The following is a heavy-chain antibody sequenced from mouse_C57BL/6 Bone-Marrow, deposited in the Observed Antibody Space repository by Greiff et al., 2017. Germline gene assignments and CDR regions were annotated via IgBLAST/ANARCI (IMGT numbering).Heavy chain of an antibody. J-gene: IGHJ3*01. D-gene: IGHD2-4*01. Sequence: QVQLQQSGAELARPGASVKLSCKASGYTFTSYGISWVKQRTGQGLEWIGEIYPRSGNTYYTEKFKGKATLTADKSSSTAYMELRSLTSEDSAVYFCATLYYDYDLAWFAYWGQGTLVTVSA. V-gene: IGHV1-81*01. CDR3: ATLYYDYDLAWFAY. CDR1: GYTFTSYG. CDR2: IYPRSGNT.